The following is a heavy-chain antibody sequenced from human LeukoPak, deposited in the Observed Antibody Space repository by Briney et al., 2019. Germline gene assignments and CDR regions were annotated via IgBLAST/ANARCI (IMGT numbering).Heavy chain of an antibody. CDR1: GYTFTSYA. Sequence: ASVTVSCKASGYTFTSYAMHWVRQAPGQRLEWMGWINAGNGNTKYSQKFQGRVTITRDTSASTAYMELSSLRSEDTAVYYCARVGGDGLFDYWGQGTLVTVSS. J-gene: IGHJ4*02. CDR3: ARVGGDGLFDY. CDR2: INAGNGNT. V-gene: IGHV1-3*01. D-gene: IGHD2-21*02.